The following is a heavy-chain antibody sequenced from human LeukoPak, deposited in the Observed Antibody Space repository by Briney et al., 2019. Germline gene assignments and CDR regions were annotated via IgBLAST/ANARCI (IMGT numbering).Heavy chain of an antibody. D-gene: IGHD1/OR15-1a*01. CDR1: GFTFSSYA. Sequence: GGSLRLSCAASGFTFSSYAMSWVRQAPGKGLEWVSAITGNGFDTFYADSVKGRFTISRDNSKSTLYLQMNSLRAEDTAVYYCAKVRSGNNYYFDYWGQGTLVTVSS. CDR3: AKVRSGNNYYFDY. CDR2: ITGNGFDT. V-gene: IGHV3-23*01. J-gene: IGHJ4*02.